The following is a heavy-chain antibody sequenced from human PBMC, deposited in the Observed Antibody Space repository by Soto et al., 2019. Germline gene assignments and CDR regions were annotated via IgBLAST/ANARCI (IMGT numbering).Heavy chain of an antibody. CDR3: ATPQDYDGCLDS. V-gene: IGHV1-3*01. CDR2: INVGNGNT. CDR1: GYTFTNYA. J-gene: IGHJ4*02. Sequence: ASVKVSCKASGYTFTNYAIHWVRQAPGQRLEWMGWINVGNGNTRYSQKFQGRLTLTRDTPGNTAYLELNSLISEDTAVYYCATPQDYDGCLDSWGQGTLVNVSS. D-gene: IGHD3-22*01.